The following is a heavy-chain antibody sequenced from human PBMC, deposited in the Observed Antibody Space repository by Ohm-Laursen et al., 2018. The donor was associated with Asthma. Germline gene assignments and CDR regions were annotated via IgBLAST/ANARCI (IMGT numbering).Heavy chain of an antibody. J-gene: IGHJ5*02. CDR3: AREYYYDSSGMGNWFDP. Sequence: SVKVSCKASGYTFTSYDINWVRQATGQGLEWMGWMNPNIGNTGYAQKFQGRVTMTRNTSISTAYMELSSLRSEDTAVYYCAREYYYDSSGMGNWFDPWGQGTLVTVSS. D-gene: IGHD3-22*01. V-gene: IGHV1-8*01. CDR2: MNPNIGNT. CDR1: GYTFTSYD.